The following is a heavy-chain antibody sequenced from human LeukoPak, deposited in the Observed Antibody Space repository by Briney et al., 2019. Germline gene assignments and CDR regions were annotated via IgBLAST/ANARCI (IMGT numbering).Heavy chain of an antibody. CDR1: GYTFSSFG. CDR3: ARDPRRFSYGSFVDAFDI. J-gene: IGHJ3*02. V-gene: IGHV1-18*01. CDR2: ISGYNGNT. D-gene: IGHD3-10*01. Sequence: GASVRVSCKASGYTFSSFGISWVRQAPGQGLEWMGWISGYNGNTINAQKLQGRVTMTTDTSTSTAYMELRSLRSDDTAVYYCARDPRRFSYGSFVDAFDIWGQGTMVTVSS.